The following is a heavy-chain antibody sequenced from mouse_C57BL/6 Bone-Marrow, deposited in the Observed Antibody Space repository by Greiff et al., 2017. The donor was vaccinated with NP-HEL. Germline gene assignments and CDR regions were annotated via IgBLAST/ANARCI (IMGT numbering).Heavy chain of an antibody. CDR3: ARATYYDYDGAMDY. V-gene: IGHV1-26*01. Sequence: EVQLQQSGPELVKPGASVKISCKASGYTFTDYYMNWVKQSHGKSLEWIGDINPNNGGTSYNQKFKGKATLTVDKSSSTAYMGLRSLTSEDSAVYYCARATYYDYDGAMDYWGQGTSVTVSS. CDR2: INPNNGGT. J-gene: IGHJ4*01. D-gene: IGHD2-4*01. CDR1: GYTFTDYY.